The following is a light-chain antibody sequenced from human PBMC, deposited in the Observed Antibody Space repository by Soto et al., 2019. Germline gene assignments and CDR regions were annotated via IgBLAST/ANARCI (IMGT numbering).Light chain of an antibody. V-gene: IGKV4-1*01. CDR2: WAS. CDR1: QSVLYNSNNKNY. J-gene: IGKJ1*01. CDR3: QQYYDTHT. Sequence: DIVLTQSPDSLTVSLGERATINCKSSQSVLYNSNNKNYLTWYQQKPGQPPKLLIYWASTRESGVPDRFSGSGSGTDFTLPISSLQAEDVAVYYCQQYYDTHTFGQGTKVQ.